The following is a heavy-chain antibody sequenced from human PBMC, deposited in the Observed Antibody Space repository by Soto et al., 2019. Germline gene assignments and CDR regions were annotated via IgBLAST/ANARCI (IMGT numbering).Heavy chain of an antibody. CDR2: ISATGGGT. J-gene: IGHJ4*02. CDR1: GFKFSNYA. Sequence: LRLSCAASGFKFSNYAMSWVRQAPGKGLEWVSLISATGGGTYYADSVKGRFTISRDNSHNTLYLQVHSLTAEDTAVYYCAKDRREGGKSAFYFDFWGQGAQVTVSS. V-gene: IGHV3-23*01. D-gene: IGHD3-16*01. CDR3: AKDRREGGKSAFYFDF.